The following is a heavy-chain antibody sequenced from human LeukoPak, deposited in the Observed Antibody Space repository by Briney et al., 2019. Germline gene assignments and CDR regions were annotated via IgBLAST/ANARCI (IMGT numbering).Heavy chain of an antibody. J-gene: IGHJ4*02. CDR2: IWYDGSNK. Sequence: GGSLRLSYAASGFTFSSYGMHWVRQAPGKGLEWVAVIWYDGSNKYYADSVKGRFTISRDNSKNTLYLQMNSLRAEDTAVYYCAREVLLWFGEFTNYFDYWGQGTLVTVSS. V-gene: IGHV3-33*01. D-gene: IGHD3-10*01. CDR3: AREVLLWFGEFTNYFDY. CDR1: GFTFSSYG.